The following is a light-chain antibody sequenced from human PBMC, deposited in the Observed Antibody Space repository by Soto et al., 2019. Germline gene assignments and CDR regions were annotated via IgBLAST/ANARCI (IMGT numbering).Light chain of an antibody. Sequence: DIQMTQSPSTLSASLGDRVTITCRASQSISSWLAWYQQKPGKAPKLLIYKASSLESGVPSRFSGSGSGTEFTLTINSLQPDDFATYYCQQYNSYSPITFGQGTRLEIK. CDR1: QSISSW. CDR2: KAS. CDR3: QQYNSYSPIT. J-gene: IGKJ5*01. V-gene: IGKV1-5*03.